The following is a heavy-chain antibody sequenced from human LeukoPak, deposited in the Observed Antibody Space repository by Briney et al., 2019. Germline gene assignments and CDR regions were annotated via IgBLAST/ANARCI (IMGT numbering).Heavy chain of an antibody. J-gene: IGHJ4*02. V-gene: IGHV4-30-4*08. Sequence: SQTLSLTCTVSGGSISSGDYYWSWIRQPPGKGLEWIGYIYYSGSTYYNPSLKSRVTISVDTSKNQFSLKLSSVTAADTAVYYCASSWGVTMVRGVLIYWGQGTLVTVSS. CDR2: IYYSGST. D-gene: IGHD3-10*01. CDR1: GGSISSGDYY. CDR3: ASSWGVTMVRGVLIY.